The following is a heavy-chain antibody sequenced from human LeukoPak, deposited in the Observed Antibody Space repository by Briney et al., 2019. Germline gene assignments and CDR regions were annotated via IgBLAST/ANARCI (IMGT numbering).Heavy chain of an antibody. Sequence: PSETLSLTCAVYGGSFSGYYWSWIRQPPGKGLEWIGEINHSGSTNYNPSLKSRVTISVDTSKNQFSLKLSSVTAADTAVYYYARVWQGFSFIAFDIWGQGTMVTVSS. CDR1: GGSFSGYY. CDR3: ARVWQGFSFIAFDI. CDR2: INHSGST. J-gene: IGHJ3*02. D-gene: IGHD3-10*01. V-gene: IGHV4-34*01.